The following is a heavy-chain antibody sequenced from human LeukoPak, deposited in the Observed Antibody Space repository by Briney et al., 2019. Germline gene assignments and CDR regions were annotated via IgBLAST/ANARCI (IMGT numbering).Heavy chain of an antibody. D-gene: IGHD1-26*01. CDR1: GLTFSSYA. Sequence: PGRSMRLSCAASGLTFSSYAMHWVRQAPGKGLEWEAVISYDGSNKYYADSVKGRFTISRDNSKNTLYLQMNSLRAENTAVYYCARVISGSQQNHFDYWGQGTLVTVSS. J-gene: IGHJ4*02. V-gene: IGHV3-30*04. CDR3: ARVISGSQQNHFDY. CDR2: ISYDGSNK.